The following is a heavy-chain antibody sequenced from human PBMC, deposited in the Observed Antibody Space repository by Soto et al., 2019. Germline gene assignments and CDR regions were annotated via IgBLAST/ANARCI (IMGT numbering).Heavy chain of an antibody. D-gene: IGHD2-2*01. CDR2: ISSRSSYM. V-gene: IGHV3-21*01. Sequence: EVQLVESGGGLVKPGGSLRLSCAASGFTFSNYGMNWVRQAPGKGLEWVSSISSRSSYMYYADSVKGRFTISRDNAKNSLYLQMNSLRAEDTAVYYCARDCSSARCYGGHFDYWGQGTLVTVSS. CDR1: GFTFSNYG. CDR3: ARDCSSARCYGGHFDY. J-gene: IGHJ4*02.